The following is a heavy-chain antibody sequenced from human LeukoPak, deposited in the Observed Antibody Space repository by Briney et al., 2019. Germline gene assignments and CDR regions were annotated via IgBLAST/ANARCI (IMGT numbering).Heavy chain of an antibody. J-gene: IGHJ1*01. V-gene: IGHV1-24*01. CDR3: ATVSYYYDSSGYQGYFQH. D-gene: IGHD3-22*01. CDR1: EYTLTELS. Sequence: ASVKVSCKVSEYTLTELSMHWVGQAPGKGLEWMGGFDPEDGETIYAQKFQGRVTMTEDTSTDTAYMELSSLRSEDTAMYYCATVSYYYDSSGYQGYFQHWGQGTLVTVSS. CDR2: FDPEDGET.